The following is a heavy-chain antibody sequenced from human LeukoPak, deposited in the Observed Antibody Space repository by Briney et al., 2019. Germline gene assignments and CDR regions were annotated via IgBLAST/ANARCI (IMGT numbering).Heavy chain of an antibody. V-gene: IGHV3-23*01. D-gene: IGHD6-6*01. CDR1: GFTFSSYA. J-gene: IGHJ6*03. CDR3: ARGFSDSSSSPTYYYYYMDV. Sequence: GGSLRLSCAASGFTFSSYAMSWVRQAPGKGLEWVSAISGSGGSTYYADSVKGRFTISRDNSKNTLYLQMNSLRAEDTAVYYCARGFSDSSSSPTYYYYYMDVWGKGTTVTVSS. CDR2: ISGSGGST.